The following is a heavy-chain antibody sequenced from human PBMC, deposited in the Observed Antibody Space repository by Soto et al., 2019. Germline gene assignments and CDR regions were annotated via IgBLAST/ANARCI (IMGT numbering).Heavy chain of an antibody. CDR3: ARGLRFLEWLLGDAFDI. J-gene: IGHJ3*02. V-gene: IGHV4-34*01. CDR1: GGSFSGYY. CDR2: INHSGST. D-gene: IGHD3-3*01. Sequence: SETLSLTCAVYGGSFSGYYWSWIRQPPGKGLEWIGEINHSGSTNYNPSLKSRVTISVDTSKNQFSLKLSSVTAADTAVYYCARGLRFLEWLLGDAFDIWGQGTMVTVSS.